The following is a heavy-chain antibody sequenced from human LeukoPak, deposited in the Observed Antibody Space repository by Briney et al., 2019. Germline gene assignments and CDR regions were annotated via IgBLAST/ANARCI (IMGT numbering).Heavy chain of an antibody. CDR2: IWYDGSNK. V-gene: IGHV3-33*06. J-gene: IGHJ5*02. D-gene: IGHD5-12*01. CDR1: GYTFSSYG. Sequence: PGRSLRLSCAAAGYTFSSYGMRWVPQAPGKGLEWVAVIWYDGSNKYYADSVKGRFTISRDNYKNTLYLQMNSLRAEDTAVYYCAKEVASLVLGSWGQGTLVTVSS. CDR3: AKEVASLVLGS.